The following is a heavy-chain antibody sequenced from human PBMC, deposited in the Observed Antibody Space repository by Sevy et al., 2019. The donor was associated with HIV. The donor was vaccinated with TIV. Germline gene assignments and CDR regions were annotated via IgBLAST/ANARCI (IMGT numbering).Heavy chain of an antibody. CDR1: GGSIRSSHG. CDR3: AREEYFYGSGTYRYGMDV. CDR2: IYYSGSR. D-gene: IGHD3-10*01. Sequence: SETLSLTCAVSGGSIRSSHGWSWVRQSPGKGLEWIGEIYYSGSRNYNPSLKSRLTISVDTSNNLFSLRLSSVTAADTAVYYCAREEYFYGSGTYRYGMDVWGQGTTVTVSS. J-gene: IGHJ6*02. V-gene: IGHV4-4*02.